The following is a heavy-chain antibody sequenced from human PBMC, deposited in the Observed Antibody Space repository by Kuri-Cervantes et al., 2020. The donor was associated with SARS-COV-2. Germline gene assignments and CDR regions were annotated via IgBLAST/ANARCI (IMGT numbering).Heavy chain of an antibody. CDR3: ARVVRGWYPQGRKGDWFDP. CDR2: IYHSGST. D-gene: IGHD2-15*01. V-gene: IGHV4-61*08. Sequence: SETLSLTCTVSGDSIGSGGHYWSWIRQPPGKGLEWIGYIYHSGSTNYNPSLKSRVTISVDTSKNQFSLKLGSVTAADTAVYYCARVVRGWYPQGRKGDWFDPWGQGTLVTVSS. J-gene: IGHJ5*02. CDR1: GDSIGSGGHY.